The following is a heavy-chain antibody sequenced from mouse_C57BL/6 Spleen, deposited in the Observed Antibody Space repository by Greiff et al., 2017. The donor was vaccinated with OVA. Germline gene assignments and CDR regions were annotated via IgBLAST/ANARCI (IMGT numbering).Heavy chain of an antibody. Sequence: VKLEESGGGLVKPGGSLKLSCAASGFTFSSYAMSWVRQTPEKRLEWVATISAGGSYTYYPDNVKGRFTISRDNAKNNPYLQMSHLKSEDTAMYYCARDGLTGDPLDYWGQGTTLTVSS. J-gene: IGHJ2*01. CDR3: ARDGLTGDPLDY. D-gene: IGHD4-1*01. CDR1: GFTFSSYA. CDR2: ISAGGSYT. V-gene: IGHV5-4*01.